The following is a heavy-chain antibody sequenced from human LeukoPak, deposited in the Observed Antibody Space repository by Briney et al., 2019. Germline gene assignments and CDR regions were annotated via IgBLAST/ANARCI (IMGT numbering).Heavy chain of an antibody. V-gene: IGHV3-7*04. J-gene: IGHJ4*02. CDR3: ARESFQY. Sequence: GGSLRLSCAASGFTFSRYSVNWVRQAPGKGLEWVANIKPDGSDQYYVDSVKGRFTISRDNAKNSLYLQMNSLRAEDTAVYYCARESFQYWAQGTLVTVSS. CDR1: GFTFSRYS. CDR2: IKPDGSDQ.